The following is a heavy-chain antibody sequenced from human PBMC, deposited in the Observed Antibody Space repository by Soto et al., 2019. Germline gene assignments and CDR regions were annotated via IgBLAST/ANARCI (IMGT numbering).Heavy chain of an antibody. J-gene: IGHJ4*02. Sequence: ASVKVSCKASGYTFTSYDINWVRQATGQGLEWMGWMNPNSGNTGYAQKFQGRVTMTRNTSISTAYMELSSLRSEDTAVYYCARAMRYCSGGSCYYHFDYWGQGILVTVPS. CDR3: ARAMRYCSGGSCYYHFDY. D-gene: IGHD2-15*01. V-gene: IGHV1-8*01. CDR2: MNPNSGNT. CDR1: GYTFTSYD.